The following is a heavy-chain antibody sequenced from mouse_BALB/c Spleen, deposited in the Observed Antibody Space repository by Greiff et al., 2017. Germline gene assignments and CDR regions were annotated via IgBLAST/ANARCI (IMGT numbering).Heavy chain of an antibody. D-gene: IGHD2-1*01. Sequence: QVQLKESGPELVRPGVSVKISCKGSGYTFTDYAMHWVKQSHAKSLEWIGVISTYYGNTNYNQKFKGKATMTVDKSSSTAYMELARLTSEDSAIYYRAREGDGNYPAWFAYWGQGTLVTVSA. J-gene: IGHJ3*01. V-gene: IGHV1-67*01. CDR2: ISTYYGNT. CDR1: GYTFTDYA. CDR3: AREGDGNYPAWFAY.